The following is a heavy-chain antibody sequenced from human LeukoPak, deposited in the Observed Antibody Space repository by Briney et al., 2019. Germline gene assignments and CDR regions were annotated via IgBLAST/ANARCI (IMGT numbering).Heavy chain of an antibody. CDR3: TRGSYYFNY. V-gene: IGHV3-30*04. CDR2: ISYDGSNK. CDR1: GFTFSSYA. Sequence: PGRSLRLSCAASGFTFSSYAMHWVRQAPGKGLEWVAVISYDGSNKYYADSVKGRFIISRDNAKNTLYLQMNSLRVEDTAVYYCTRGSYYFNYWGQGTLVTVSS. J-gene: IGHJ4*02.